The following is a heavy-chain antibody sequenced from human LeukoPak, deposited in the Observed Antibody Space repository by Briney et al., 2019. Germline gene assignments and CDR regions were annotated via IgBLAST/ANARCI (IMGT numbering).Heavy chain of an antibody. J-gene: IGHJ4*02. CDR3: AKGSGSASARLDF. Sequence: PGGSLRLSCAASGFTFPSNTMSWVRQAPGKGLECVSFIRDGGDNSYYADSVKGRFTISRDNSKNMLYLQMNSLRAEDTAIYHCAKGSGSASARLDFWGQGTLVTVSS. CDR1: GFTFPSNT. V-gene: IGHV3-23*01. CDR2: IRDGGDNS. D-gene: IGHD6-19*01.